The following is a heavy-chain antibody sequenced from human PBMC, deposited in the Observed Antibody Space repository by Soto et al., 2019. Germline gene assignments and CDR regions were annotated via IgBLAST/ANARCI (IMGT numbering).Heavy chain of an antibody. CDR3: TKVGGLYDFWSGPLRVAL. J-gene: IGHJ4*02. D-gene: IGHD3-3*01. CDR1: GFIFDDFA. V-gene: IGHV3-9*01. CDR2: ISWNSDSI. Sequence: EAQLVESGGGLVQPGRSLRLSCVGSGFIFDDFAIHWVRQAPGKGLEWVSGISWNSDSIGYADSVKGRFTISRDNAKNALYLQMNSLRVEDTALYYCTKVGGLYDFWSGPLRVALWGQGTLVTVSS.